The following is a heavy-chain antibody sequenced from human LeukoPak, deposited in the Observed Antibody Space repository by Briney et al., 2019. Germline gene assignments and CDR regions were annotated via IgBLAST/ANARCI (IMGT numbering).Heavy chain of an antibody. D-gene: IGHD6-19*01. CDR1: GFTFSSYW. J-gene: IGHJ6*02. V-gene: IGHV3-7*01. CDR2: IKQDGSEK. Sequence: GGSLRLSCAASGFTFSSYWMSWVRQAPGKGLEWVANIKQDGSEKYYVDSVKGRLTISRDNAKNSLYLQMNSLRAEDTAVYYCARDDSSGWSLYYYYYYGMDVWGQGTTVTVSS. CDR3: ARDDSSGWSLYYYYYYGMDV.